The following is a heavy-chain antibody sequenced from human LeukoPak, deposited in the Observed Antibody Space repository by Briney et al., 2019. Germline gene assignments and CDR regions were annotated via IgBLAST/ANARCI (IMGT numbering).Heavy chain of an antibody. CDR3: ARAGRRPNIVVVPAAMRSWFDP. Sequence: ASVKVSCKASGYTFTGCYMHWVRQAPGQGLEWMGRINPNSGGTNYAQKFQGRVTMTRDTSISTAYMELSRLRSDDTAVYYCARAGRRPNIVVVPAAMRSWFDPWGQGTLVTVSS. J-gene: IGHJ5*02. V-gene: IGHV1-2*06. CDR2: INPNSGGT. CDR1: GYTFTGCY. D-gene: IGHD2-2*01.